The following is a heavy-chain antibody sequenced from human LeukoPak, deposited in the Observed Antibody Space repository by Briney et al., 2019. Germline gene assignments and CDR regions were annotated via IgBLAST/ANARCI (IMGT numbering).Heavy chain of an antibody. CDR2: IYSPGT. CDR3: ARGIGTSYESSRDAFDI. V-gene: IGHV4-61*02. Sequence: SETLSLTCTVSAGSINSDDYYWSWIRQPAGKGLEWIGRIYSPGTNYNYNPSLKSRVTTSIDTSKNQSSLKLTSVTAGDTAVYYCARGIGTSYESSRDAFDIWGQGTMVTVSS. CDR1: AGSINSDDYY. J-gene: IGHJ3*02. D-gene: IGHD3-22*01.